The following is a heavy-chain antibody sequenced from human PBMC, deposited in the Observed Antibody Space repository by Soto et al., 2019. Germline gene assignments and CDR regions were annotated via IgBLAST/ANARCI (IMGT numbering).Heavy chain of an antibody. CDR2: ISGGGGST. Sequence: GGSLRLSCAASGFTFSSYAMSWVRQAPGKGLEWVSAISGGGGSTYYADSVKGRFTISRDNSKNTLYLQMNSLRAEDTAVYYCARSLLDEYSSSWRSAYYGMDVWGQGTTVTVSS. V-gene: IGHV3-23*01. CDR3: ARSLLDEYSSSWRSAYYGMDV. CDR1: GFTFSSYA. D-gene: IGHD6-13*01. J-gene: IGHJ6*02.